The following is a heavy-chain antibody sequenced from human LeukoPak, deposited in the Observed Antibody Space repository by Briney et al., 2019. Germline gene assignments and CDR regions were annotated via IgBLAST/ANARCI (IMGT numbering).Heavy chain of an antibody. V-gene: IGHV1-46*01. Sequence: ASVKVSCKASGYTFTSYYMHWVRQAPGQGLEWMGIINPSGGSTSYAQKFQGRVTMTRDTSTSTVYMELSSLRSEDTAVYYCARDLEQLGRSCSFDPWGQGTLVTVSS. CDR2: INPSGGST. CDR1: GYTFTSYY. D-gene: IGHD6-6*01. CDR3: ARDLEQLGRSCSFDP. J-gene: IGHJ5*02.